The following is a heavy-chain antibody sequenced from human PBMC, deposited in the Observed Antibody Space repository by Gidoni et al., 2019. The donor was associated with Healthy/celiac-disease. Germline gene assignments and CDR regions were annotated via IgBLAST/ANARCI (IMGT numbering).Heavy chain of an antibody. D-gene: IGHD1-26*01. CDR1: GYTFTGYY. V-gene: IGHV1-2*02. J-gene: IGHJ6*02. CDR2: INPNSGGT. Sequence: QVQLVQSGAEVKKPGASVKVSCKASGYTFTGYYMHWVRQAPGQGLEWMGWINPNSGGTNYEQKFKGRVTMTRDTSISTAYMELSRLRSDDTAVYYCARDIDPIGGMDVWGQGTTVTVSS. CDR3: ARDIDPIGGMDV.